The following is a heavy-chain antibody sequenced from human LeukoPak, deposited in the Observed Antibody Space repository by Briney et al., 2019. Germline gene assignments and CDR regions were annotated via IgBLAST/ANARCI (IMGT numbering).Heavy chain of an antibody. CDR3: ARFEQWLARWFDP. J-gene: IGHJ5*02. V-gene: IGHV4-39*07. Sequence: SETLSLTCTVSGGSISSSSYYWGWIRQPPGEGLEWIGEINHSGSTNYNPSLKSRVTISVDTSRNQFSLKLSSVTAADTAVYYCARFEQWLARWFDPWGQGTLVTVSS. CDR1: GGSISSSSYY. CDR2: INHSGST. D-gene: IGHD6-19*01.